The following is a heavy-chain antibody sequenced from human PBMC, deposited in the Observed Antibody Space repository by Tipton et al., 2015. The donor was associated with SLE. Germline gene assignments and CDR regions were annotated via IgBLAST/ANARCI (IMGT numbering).Heavy chain of an antibody. V-gene: IGHV3-23*01. CDR2: IIDGGTT. CDR1: GFTFSTKA. J-gene: IGHJ3*01. Sequence: SLRLSCAASGFTFSTKAMRWVRQAPGKGLEWVSSIIDGGTTYYTDPVKGRFTISRDNSKNTRYLQMNSLRTEDTAVYYCVKGERATTPQAFDFWGQGTMVTVSS. D-gene: IGHD5-24*01. CDR3: VKGERATTPQAFDF.